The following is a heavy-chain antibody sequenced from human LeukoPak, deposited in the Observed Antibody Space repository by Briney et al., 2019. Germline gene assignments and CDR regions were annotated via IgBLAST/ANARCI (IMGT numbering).Heavy chain of an antibody. Sequence: GESLKISCKGSGYSFTSYWIGWVRQMPGKGLEWMGIIYPGDSDTRYSPSFQGQVTISADKSISTAYLQWSSMKASATAMYYCARQSHYYDSSGYSGAFDIWGQGTMVTVSS. CDR2: IYPGDSDT. CDR1: GYSFTSYW. CDR3: ARQSHYYDSSGYSGAFDI. V-gene: IGHV5-51*01. D-gene: IGHD3-22*01. J-gene: IGHJ3*02.